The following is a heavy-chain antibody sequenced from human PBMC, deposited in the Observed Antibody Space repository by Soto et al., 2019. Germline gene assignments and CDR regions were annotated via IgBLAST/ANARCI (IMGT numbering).Heavy chain of an antibody. J-gene: IGHJ6*02. D-gene: IGHD1-7*01. Sequence: EVQLVESGGGLVKPGGSLRLSCAASGFTFSSYSMNWVRQAPGKGLELVSSISSSSSYIYYADSVKGRFTISRDNAKNSLYLQMTSLRAEDTAVYYCARGVTGTTYYYGMDVWGQGTTVTVSS. CDR2: ISSSSSYI. V-gene: IGHV3-21*01. CDR1: GFTFSSYS. CDR3: ARGVTGTTYYYGMDV.